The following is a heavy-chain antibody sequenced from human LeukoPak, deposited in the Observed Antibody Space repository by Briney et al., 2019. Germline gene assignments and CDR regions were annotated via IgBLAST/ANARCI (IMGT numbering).Heavy chain of an antibody. CDR1: GYTFTSYY. D-gene: IGHD6-19*01. CDR3: ARDPLVNGVTQWLLQVDY. V-gene: IGHV1-46*01. CDR2: INPSGGST. J-gene: IGHJ4*02. Sequence: GASVKVSCKASGYTFTSYYMHWVRQAPGQGLEWMGIINPSGGSTSYAQKFQGRVTMTRDTSTSTVYMELSSLRSEDTAVYYCARDPLVNGVTQWLLQVDYWGQGTLVTVSS.